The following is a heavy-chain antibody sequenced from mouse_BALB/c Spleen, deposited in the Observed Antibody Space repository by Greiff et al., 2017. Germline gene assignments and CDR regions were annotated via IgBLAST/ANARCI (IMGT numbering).Heavy chain of an antibody. D-gene: IGHD1-1*01. CDR1: GYTFTSYW. J-gene: IGHJ3*01. CDR3: ASPRDGSSYGFAY. CDR2: IYPGDGDT. V-gene: IGHV1-87*01. Sequence: QVQLQQSGAELARPGASVKLSCKASGYTFTSYWMQWVKQRPGQGLEWIGAIYPGDGDTRYTQKFKGKATLTADKSSSTAYMQLSSLASEDSAVYYCASPRDGSSYGFAYWGQGTLVTVSA.